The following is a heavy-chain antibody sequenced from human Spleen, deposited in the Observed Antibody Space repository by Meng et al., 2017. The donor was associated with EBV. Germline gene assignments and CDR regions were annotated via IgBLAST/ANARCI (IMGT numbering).Heavy chain of an antibody. V-gene: IGHV3-23*01. Sequence: EVQLLEFWGGLVQPGGSLRLSCAASGFTFSSYAMSWVRQAPGKGLEWVSAISGSGGSTYYADSVKGRFTISRDNSKNTLYLQMNSLRAEDTAVYYCATGIVGATETFDYWGQGTLVTVSS. CDR1: GFTFSSYA. J-gene: IGHJ4*02. CDR3: ATGIVGATETFDY. CDR2: ISGSGGST. D-gene: IGHD1-26*01.